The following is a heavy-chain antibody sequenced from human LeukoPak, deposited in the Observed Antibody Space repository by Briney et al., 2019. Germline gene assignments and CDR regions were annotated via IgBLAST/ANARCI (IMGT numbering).Heavy chain of an antibody. J-gene: IGHJ6*02. CDR3: AKDRIAVAGHYYYGMDV. Sequence: PGRSLRLSCAASGFTFSSYAMHWVRQAPGKGLEWVAVISYDGSNKYYADSVKGRFTISRDNSKNTLYLQMNSLRAEDTAVYYCAKDRIAVAGHYYYGMDVWGRGTTVTVSS. CDR1: GFTFSSYA. D-gene: IGHD6-19*01. CDR2: ISYDGSNK. V-gene: IGHV3-30*04.